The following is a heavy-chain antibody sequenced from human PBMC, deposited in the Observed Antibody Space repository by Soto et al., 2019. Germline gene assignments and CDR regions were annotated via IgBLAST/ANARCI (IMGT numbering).Heavy chain of an antibody. CDR2: YHSGGST. Sequence: QVQLQESGSGLVKPSQSLSLTCTVSGVSLNTADTWWSWIRQSPGKGLEFIGYYHSGGSTYYVPSFRSRVIISADTSNSQFSLKLSSVTVAATAVYFCVRSRQMESGNDYGLDVWGQGTTVTVSS. D-gene: IGHD1-1*01. J-gene: IGHJ6*02. CDR1: GVSLNTADTW. CDR3: VRSRQMESGNDYGLDV. V-gene: IGHV4-30-4*01.